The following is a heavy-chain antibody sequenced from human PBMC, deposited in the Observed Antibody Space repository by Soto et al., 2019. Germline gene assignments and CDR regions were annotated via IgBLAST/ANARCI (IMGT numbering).Heavy chain of an antibody. J-gene: IGHJ5*02. CDR2: IYHSGRT. CDR1: GGSISSGGYS. V-gene: IGHV4-30-2*01. CDR3: SRVPAP. D-gene: IGHD2-2*01. Sequence: QMQLQESGSGLVKPSQTMSLTCAVSGGSISSGGYSWSWIRQPPGKGLEWIGYIYHSGRTYYNPSPKSRVTISVDMSKNQFSLKRSSVTSAYTAVYYCSRVPAPWGQGTLVPVSS.